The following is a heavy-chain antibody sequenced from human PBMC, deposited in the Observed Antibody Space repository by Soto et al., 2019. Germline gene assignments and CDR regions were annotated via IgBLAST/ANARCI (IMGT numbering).Heavy chain of an antibody. J-gene: IGHJ4*01. CDR1: GFTFNNYA. Sequence: PGESLRLSCAASGFTFNNYAMSWVRQAPGKGLEWVSAITGSGGDTYHADSVKGRFTISRDNSKNTLYLQMNSLRAEDTAVYYCAKGSASGSPYYFDYRGHGTLVTVSS. CDR3: AKGSASGSPYYFDY. V-gene: IGHV3-23*01. D-gene: IGHD6-25*01. CDR2: ITGSGGDT.